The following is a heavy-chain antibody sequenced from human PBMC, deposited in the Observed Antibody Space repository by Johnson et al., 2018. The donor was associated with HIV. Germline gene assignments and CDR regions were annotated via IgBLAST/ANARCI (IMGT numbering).Heavy chain of an antibody. D-gene: IGHD3/OR15-3a*01. Sequence: QVHLVESGGGLIQPGGSLRLSCAASGFTVSSFGMHWVRQAPGKGLEWVAVIWYDGSDKYYTDSVKGLSTISRDNSNNTLYLHMNSLRPDDTGVYYCAKDKFMFLDNPVDAFDVWGQGTMVTFSS. CDR1: GFTVSSFG. CDR2: IWYDGSDK. V-gene: IGHV3-30*02. CDR3: AKDKFMFLDNPVDAFDV. J-gene: IGHJ3*01.